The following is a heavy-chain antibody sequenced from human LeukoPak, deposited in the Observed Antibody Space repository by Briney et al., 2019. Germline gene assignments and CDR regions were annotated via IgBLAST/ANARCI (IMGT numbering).Heavy chain of an antibody. J-gene: IGHJ4*02. D-gene: IGHD4-17*01. Sequence: PSETLSLTCSVSGGSIRNYYWSWIRQPQGKVLEWIGYMSYSGTNNYNPSLESRVTISVDTSKNQFSLKVTSVTAADTAMYYCARSNYGDYPTDYWGQGILVTVSS. CDR2: MSYSGTN. CDR3: ARSNYGDYPTDY. CDR1: GGSIRNYY. V-gene: IGHV4-59*01.